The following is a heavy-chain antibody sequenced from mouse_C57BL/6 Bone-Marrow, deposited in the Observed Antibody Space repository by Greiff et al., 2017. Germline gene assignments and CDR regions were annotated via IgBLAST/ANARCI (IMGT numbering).Heavy chain of an antibody. V-gene: IGHV1-62-2*01. D-gene: IGHD1-1*01. CDR3: ARHEMGYYGSSAWFAY. CDR1: GYTFTEYT. J-gene: IGHJ3*01. Sequence: QVQLKESGAELVNPGASVKLSCKASGYTFTEYTIHWVKQRSGQGLEWIGGFYPGSGSIKYNENFKDKATLTADKSSSTVYMELSRLTSEDSAVYFCARHEMGYYGSSAWFAYWGQGTLVTVSA. CDR2: FYPGSGSI.